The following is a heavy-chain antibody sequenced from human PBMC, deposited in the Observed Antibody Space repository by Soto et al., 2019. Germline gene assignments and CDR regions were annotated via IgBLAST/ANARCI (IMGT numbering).Heavy chain of an antibody. J-gene: IGHJ5*02. Sequence: EVQLVQSGAEVKKPGESLKISCKASGYTFNNYWIAWVRQMPGKGLEWMGIIYPGDSDTRYSPSFQGQVTISADKSISTAYLQWSSLKASDTAMYYCARRYRSSTSCYAGNWFDPWGQGTLVTVSS. CDR3: ARRYRSSTSCYAGNWFDP. CDR2: IYPGDSDT. V-gene: IGHV5-51*01. CDR1: GYTFNNYW. D-gene: IGHD2-2*01.